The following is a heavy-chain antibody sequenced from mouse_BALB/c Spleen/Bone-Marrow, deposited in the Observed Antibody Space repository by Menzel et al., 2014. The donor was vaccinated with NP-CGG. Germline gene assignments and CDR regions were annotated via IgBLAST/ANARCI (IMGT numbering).Heavy chain of an antibody. CDR3: ARWGRYDWYFDV. Sequence: VQLQQSGPELVKPGASVKMSCKASGYTFTSYIMHWVRQKPGQGLEWIGYIHPYNDDSKFNEKFEGKATLTSDKSSNTAYMELSSLTSKGSAVYYCARWGRYDWYFDVWGAGTTVTVSS. CDR1: GYTFTSYI. J-gene: IGHJ1*01. CDR2: IHPYNDDS. V-gene: IGHV1-14*01. D-gene: IGHD2-14*01.